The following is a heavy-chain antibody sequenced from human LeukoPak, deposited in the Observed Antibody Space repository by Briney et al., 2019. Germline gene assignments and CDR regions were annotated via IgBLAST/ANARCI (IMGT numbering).Heavy chain of an antibody. Sequence: GGSLRLSCAASGFTFSNYAMHWVRQAPGKGLEYVSAISTTGGNTYYANSVKGRFTISRDNSKNTLFLQMGRLRAEDMAVYYCAREPTTYGSGSSFDYWGQGTLVTVSS. D-gene: IGHD3-10*01. CDR3: AREPTTYGSGSSFDY. CDR1: GFTFSNYA. J-gene: IGHJ4*02. CDR2: ISTTGGNT. V-gene: IGHV3-64*01.